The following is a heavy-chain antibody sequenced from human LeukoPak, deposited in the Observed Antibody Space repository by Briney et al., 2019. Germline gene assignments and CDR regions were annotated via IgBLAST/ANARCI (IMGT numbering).Heavy chain of an antibody. D-gene: IGHD6-13*01. Sequence: ASVKVSCKSSGYTLTELSMRWVRQAPGKGLEWMGRFDPEDGETIYAQKFQGRVTMTEDTSTNTAYMELSSLRSEDTAVYYCATQQLVRFVLRFQHWGQGTLVTVSS. J-gene: IGHJ1*01. V-gene: IGHV1-24*01. CDR3: ATQQLVRFVLRFQH. CDR2: FDPEDGET. CDR1: GYTLTELS.